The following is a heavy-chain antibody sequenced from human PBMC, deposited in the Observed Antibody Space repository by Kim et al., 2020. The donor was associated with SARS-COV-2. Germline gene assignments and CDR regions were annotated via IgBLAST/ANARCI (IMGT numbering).Heavy chain of an antibody. CDR3: ARRGRTGYYPIDY. V-gene: IGHV3-21*01. CDR1: GFTFSSYS. D-gene: IGHD3-9*01. Sequence: GGSLRLSCAASGFTFSSYSMNWVRQAPGKGLEWVSSISSSSSYIYYADSVKGRFTISRDNAKNSLYLQMNSLRAEDTAVYYCARRGRTGYYPIDYWGQGTLVTVSS. CDR2: ISSSSSYI. J-gene: IGHJ4*02.